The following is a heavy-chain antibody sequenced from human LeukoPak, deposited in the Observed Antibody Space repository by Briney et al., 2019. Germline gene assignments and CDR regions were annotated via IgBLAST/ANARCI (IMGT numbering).Heavy chain of an antibody. Sequence: ASVKVSCKASGYIFSDYYMHWVRQAPGQGLEWLGWINPKSGAADYAQQFRGRVTMTRDTSINTDHMEMKRVTSDDTAVYYCARGAEAETSPLDFWGQGTLVIVSS. J-gene: IGHJ4*02. D-gene: IGHD6-13*01. CDR1: GYIFSDYY. V-gene: IGHV1-2*02. CDR3: ARGAEAETSPLDF. CDR2: INPKSGAA.